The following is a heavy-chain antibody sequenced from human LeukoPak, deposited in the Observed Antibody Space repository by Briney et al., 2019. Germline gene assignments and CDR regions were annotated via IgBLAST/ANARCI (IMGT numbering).Heavy chain of an antibody. V-gene: IGHV5-10-1*01. J-gene: IGHJ5*02. CDR2: IDPSDSYT. Sequence: GESLKISCKGSGYSFTSYWIGWVRQMPGKGLEWMGRIDPSDSYTNYSPSFQGHVTISADKSISTAYLQWSSLKASDTAMYYCARHNDIVVVPAAGYNWFDPWGQGTLVTVSS. CDR3: ARHNDIVVVPAAGYNWFDP. D-gene: IGHD2-2*01. CDR1: GYSFTSYW.